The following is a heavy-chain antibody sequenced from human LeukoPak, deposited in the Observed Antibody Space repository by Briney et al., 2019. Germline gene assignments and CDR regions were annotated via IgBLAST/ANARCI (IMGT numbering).Heavy chain of an antibody. Sequence: PGGSLRLSCAASRLIVSSNYMAWVRQAPGKGLEWVSVIYSGGNTYYADSVKGRFTISRENSKNTLYLQMNSRRAEDTAVYYCARDRGWFDPWGLGTLVTVSS. CDR3: ARDRGWFDP. V-gene: IGHV3-66*01. CDR2: IYSGGNT. CDR1: RLIVSSNY. J-gene: IGHJ5*02.